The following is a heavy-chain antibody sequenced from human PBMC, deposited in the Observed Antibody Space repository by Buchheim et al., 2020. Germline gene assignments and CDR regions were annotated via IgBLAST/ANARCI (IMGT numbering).Heavy chain of an antibody. CDR1: GGSFSGYY. D-gene: IGHD6-13*01. J-gene: IGHJ6*02. Sequence: QVQLQQWGAGLLKPSETLSLTCAVYGGSFSGYYWSWIRQPPGKGLEWIGEINHSGSTNYNPSLKSRVTILVDTSKNQFSLKLSSVTAADTAVYYCARDSTSSSCPMDVWGQGTT. CDR2: INHSGST. CDR3: ARDSTSSSCPMDV. V-gene: IGHV4-34*01.